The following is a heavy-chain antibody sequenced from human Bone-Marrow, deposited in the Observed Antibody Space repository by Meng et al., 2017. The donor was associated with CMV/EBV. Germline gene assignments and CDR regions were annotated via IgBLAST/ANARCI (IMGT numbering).Heavy chain of an antibody. J-gene: IGHJ6*02. D-gene: IGHD2-2*02. CDR1: GFTFSNYH. CDR3: ARDEYCSSTSCYRGGMDV. V-gene: IGHV3-23*01. Sequence: GGSLRLSCAASGFTFSNYHMSWVRQAPRKGLEWVSAIVRSGEDTYYADSVKGRFAISRDNSKNTLYLQMNSLRAEDTAVYYCARDEYCSSTSCYRGGMDVWGQGTTVTVSS. CDR2: IVRSGEDT.